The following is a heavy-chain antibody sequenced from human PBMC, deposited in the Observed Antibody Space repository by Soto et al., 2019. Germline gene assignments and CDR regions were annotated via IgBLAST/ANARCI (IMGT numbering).Heavy chain of an antibody. CDR3: ALIKDCSRTDCFLASFDP. CDR2: IFSNDDK. CDR1: GLSLSNAKLG. Sequence: QVTLKESGPVLVKPTETLTLTCTVSGLSLSNAKLGVSWIRQPAGKALEWLAHIFSNDDKSYSTSLDRRLTISKDTSKSQVVLTMTNLDPVDSGTYYCALIKDCSRTDCFLASFDPWGQGTLVTVSS. V-gene: IGHV2-26*01. J-gene: IGHJ5*02. D-gene: IGHD2-2*01.